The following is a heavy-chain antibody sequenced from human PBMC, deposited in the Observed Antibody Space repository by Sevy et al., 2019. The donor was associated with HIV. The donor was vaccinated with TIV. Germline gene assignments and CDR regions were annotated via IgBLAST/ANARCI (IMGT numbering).Heavy chain of an antibody. Sequence: GGSLRLSCAASGFTFSSYAMSWVRQAPGKGLEWVSAISGSGGSTYYADSVKGRFTISGDNSKNTLYLQMNSLRAADTAVYYCAKDSGEWLLRTYYFDYWGQGTLVTVSS. CDR3: AKDSGEWLLRTYYFDY. D-gene: IGHD3-3*01. V-gene: IGHV3-23*01. CDR2: ISGSGGST. J-gene: IGHJ4*02. CDR1: GFTFSSYA.